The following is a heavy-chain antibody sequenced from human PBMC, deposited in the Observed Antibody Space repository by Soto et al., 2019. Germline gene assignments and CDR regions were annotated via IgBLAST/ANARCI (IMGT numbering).Heavy chain of an antibody. Sequence: TGGSLRLSCAASGFTFSRYEMGWVRQAPGKGLEWISYISSSGRTTYYSDSVKGRFTISRDNAKNSVYLEMNSLRDEDTAIYYCVRDRDTAMVSFFDCWGQGTLVTVSS. J-gene: IGHJ4*02. CDR3: VRDRDTAMVSFFDC. D-gene: IGHD5-18*01. V-gene: IGHV3-48*03. CDR1: GFTFSRYE. CDR2: ISSSGRTT.